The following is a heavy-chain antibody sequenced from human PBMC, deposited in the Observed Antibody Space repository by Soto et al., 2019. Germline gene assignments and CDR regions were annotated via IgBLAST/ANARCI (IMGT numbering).Heavy chain of an antibody. Sequence: EVRLLESGGGLVQPGRSLRLSCAASGFTFSNYAMSWVRQAPGQGLDWVSAISGSGGTTYYADSLKGRFTISRDNSKNTLFLQMNSLRAEDAAVYYCAKFFVETGSNSGWPWSFHYWGQGTLVTVSS. J-gene: IGHJ4*02. V-gene: IGHV3-23*01. D-gene: IGHD6-25*01. CDR1: GFTFSNYA. CDR3: AKFFVETGSNSGWPWSFHY. CDR2: ISGSGGTT.